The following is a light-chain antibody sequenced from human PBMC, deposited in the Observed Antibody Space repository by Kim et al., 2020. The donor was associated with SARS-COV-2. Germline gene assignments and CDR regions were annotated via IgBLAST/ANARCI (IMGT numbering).Light chain of an antibody. CDR1: QTVSNTN. CDR2: RTS. J-gene: IGKJ4*01. V-gene: IGKV3-15*01. Sequence: VSPGERATLSCRASQTVSNTNLVWYQQRPGQAPSLLIYRTSTRAAGVPARFSGSGSGTEFTLTISSLQSEDSAFYYCQQHNDWPLTFGGGTKLEI. CDR3: QQHNDWPLT.